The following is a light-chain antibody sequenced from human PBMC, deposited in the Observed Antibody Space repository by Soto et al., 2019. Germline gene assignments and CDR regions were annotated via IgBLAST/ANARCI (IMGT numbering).Light chain of an antibody. CDR1: QSISSY. J-gene: IGKJ3*01. Sequence: DIQMTHSPSSLSASVGDRVTITCRASQSISSYLNWYQQKPGKAPKLLIYAASSLQSGVSSRFSGSGSGTDFTLTISSLQPEDFATYYCQQSYSTPQTCGPGTKVDIK. CDR3: QQSYSTPQT. CDR2: AAS. V-gene: IGKV1-39*01.